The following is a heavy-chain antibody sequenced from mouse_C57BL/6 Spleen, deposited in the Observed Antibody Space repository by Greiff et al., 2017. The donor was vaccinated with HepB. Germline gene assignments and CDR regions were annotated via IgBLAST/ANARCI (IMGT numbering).Heavy chain of an antibody. CDR2: INPNNGGT. J-gene: IGHJ1*03. Sequence: EVQLQQSGPELVKPGASVKISCKASGYTFTDYYMNWVKQSHGKSLEWIGDINPNNGGTSYNQKFKGKATLTVDKSSSTAYMELRSLTSEDSAVYYCARNLYGSSSWYCDVWGTGTTVTVSS. D-gene: IGHD1-1*01. CDR3: ARNLYGSSSWYCDV. V-gene: IGHV1-26*01. CDR1: GYTFTDYY.